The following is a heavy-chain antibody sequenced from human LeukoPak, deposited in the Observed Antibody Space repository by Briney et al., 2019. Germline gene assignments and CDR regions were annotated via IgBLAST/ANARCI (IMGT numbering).Heavy chain of an antibody. Sequence: ASVKVSCKASGGTFSKYTISWVRQAPGQGLEWMGWISAYNGNTNYAQKLQGRVTMTTDTSTSTAYMELRSLRSDDTAVYYCARDRWELFPFDYWGQGTLVTVSS. D-gene: IGHD1-26*01. CDR1: GGTFSKYT. J-gene: IGHJ4*02. V-gene: IGHV1-18*01. CDR3: ARDRWELFPFDY. CDR2: ISAYNGNT.